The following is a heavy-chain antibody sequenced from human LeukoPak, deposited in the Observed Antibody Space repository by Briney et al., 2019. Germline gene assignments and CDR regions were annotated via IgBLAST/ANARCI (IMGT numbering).Heavy chain of an antibody. V-gene: IGHV1-8*03. J-gene: IGHJ4*02. D-gene: IGHD3-16*02. CDR2: MNPNSGNT. CDR1: GYTFTSYD. Sequence: PGASVKVSCKASGYTFTSYDINWVRQATGQGLEWMGWMNPNSGNTGYAQKFQGRVTITRNTSISTAYMELSSLRSEDTAVYYCARDLSSGELSFDYWGQGALVTVSS. CDR3: ARDLSSGELSFDY.